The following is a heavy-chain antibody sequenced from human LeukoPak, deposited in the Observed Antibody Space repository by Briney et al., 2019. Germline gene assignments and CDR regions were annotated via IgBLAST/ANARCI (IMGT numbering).Heavy chain of an antibody. D-gene: IGHD6-19*01. CDR2: INPNSGGT. CDR3: ARDQTENEAGYFDY. V-gene: IGHV1-2*02. J-gene: IGHJ4*02. Sequence: ATVKVSCKASGYTFTGYYMHWVRQAPGQGLEWMGWINPNSGGTNYAQKFQGRVTMTRDTSISTAYMELSRLRSDDTAVYYCARDQTENEAGYFDYWGQGTLVTVSS. CDR1: GYTFTGYY.